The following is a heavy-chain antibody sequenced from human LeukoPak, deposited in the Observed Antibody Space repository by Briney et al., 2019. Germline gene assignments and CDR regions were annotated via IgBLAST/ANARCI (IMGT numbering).Heavy chain of an antibody. CDR1: GFTFSSYG. Sequence: QPGGSLTLSCAASGFTFSSYGKHWGRNAPAKGLEWVAFIRYDGSNKHYADSVKGRFTISRDNSKNTLYLQMNSLRAEDTAVYYCAKGGVPAAIRWFGPWGQGTLVTVSS. J-gene: IGHJ5*02. D-gene: IGHD2-2*02. CDR3: AKGGVPAAIRWFGP. CDR2: IRYDGSNK. V-gene: IGHV3-30*02.